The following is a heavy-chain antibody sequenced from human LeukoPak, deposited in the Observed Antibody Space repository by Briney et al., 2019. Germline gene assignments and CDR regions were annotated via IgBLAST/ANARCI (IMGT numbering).Heavy chain of an antibody. CDR1: GFTFSSYW. V-gene: IGHV3-48*04. Sequence: GGSLRLSCAASGFTFSSYWMSWVRQAPGKGLEWVSYISSSSSTIYCADSVKGRFTISRDNAKNSLYPQMNSLRAEDTAVYYCARKDLMYYYDSGVGPYGMDVWGQGTTVTVSS. CDR3: ARKDLMYYYDSGVGPYGMDV. D-gene: IGHD3-22*01. CDR2: ISSSSSTI. J-gene: IGHJ6*02.